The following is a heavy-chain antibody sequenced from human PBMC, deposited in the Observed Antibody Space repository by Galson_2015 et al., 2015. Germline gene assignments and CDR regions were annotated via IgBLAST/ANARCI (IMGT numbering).Heavy chain of an antibody. CDR3: AGDGGYYDYVWGSYRYTHSQPDY. D-gene: IGHD3-16*02. Sequence: SLRLSCAASGFTVSSNYMSWVRQAPGKGLEWVSVIYSGGSTYYADSVKGRFTISRDNSKNSLYLQMNSLRDEDTAVYYCAGDGGYYDYVWGSYRYTHSQPDYWGQGTLVTVSS. CDR1: GFTVSSNY. V-gene: IGHV3-53*01. J-gene: IGHJ4*02. CDR2: IYSGGST.